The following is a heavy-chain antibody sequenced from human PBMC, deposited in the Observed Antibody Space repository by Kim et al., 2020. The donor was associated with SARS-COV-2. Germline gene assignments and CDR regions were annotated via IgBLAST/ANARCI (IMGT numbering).Heavy chain of an antibody. Sequence: SETLSLTCTVSGGSISSYYWSWIRQPPGKGLEWIGYIYYSGSTNYNPSLKSRVTISVDTSKNQFSLKLSSVTAADTAVYYCARGPISQLGIGYWGQGTLVTVSS. CDR3: ARGPISQLGIGY. J-gene: IGHJ4*02. CDR2: IYYSGST. V-gene: IGHV4-59*01. CDR1: GGSISSYY. D-gene: IGHD7-27*01.